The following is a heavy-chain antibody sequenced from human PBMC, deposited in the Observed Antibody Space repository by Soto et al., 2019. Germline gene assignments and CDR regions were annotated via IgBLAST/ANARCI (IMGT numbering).Heavy chain of an antibody. V-gene: IGHV4-34*01. CDR3: AIKRAYSSSWYVLDY. D-gene: IGHD6-13*01. CDR1: GGSFSGYY. Sequence: QVQLQQWGAGLLKPSETLSLTCAVYGGSFSGYYWSWIRQPPGKGLEWIGEINHSGSTNYNPSLKSRVTISVDTSKNQFSLKLSSVTAEDTAVYYCAIKRAYSSSWYVLDYWGQGTLVTVSS. J-gene: IGHJ4*02. CDR2: INHSGST.